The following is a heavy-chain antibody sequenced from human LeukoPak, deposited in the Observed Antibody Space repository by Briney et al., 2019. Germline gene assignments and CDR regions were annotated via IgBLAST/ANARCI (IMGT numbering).Heavy chain of an antibody. CDR2: ISSSSSYI. D-gene: IGHD3-22*01. CDR3: ARDLSYYYDSSGYYSGYFDY. J-gene: IGHJ4*02. V-gene: IGHV3-21*01. CDR1: GFTFSSYW. Sequence: PGGSLRLSCAASGFTFSSYWMHWVRQAPGKGLEWVSSISSSSSYIYYADSVKGRFTISRDNAKNSLYLQMNSLRAEDTAVYYCARDLSYYYDSSGYYSGYFDYWGQGTLVTVSS.